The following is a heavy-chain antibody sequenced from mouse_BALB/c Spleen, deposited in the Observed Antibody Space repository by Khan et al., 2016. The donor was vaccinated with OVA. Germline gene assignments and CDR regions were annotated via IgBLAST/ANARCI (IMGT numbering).Heavy chain of an antibody. CDR2: ISSGGSLT. D-gene: IGHD2-1*01. Sequence: EVQLVESGGGLVKPGGSLKLSCAASGFTFSSYAMSWVRQTPEKRLEWVATISSGGSLTYYPDSVQGRFSISRDNGKNTLYLLMRSLRSEDTAIYYCVRVYFCYFDYWGQGTTLTVSS. J-gene: IGHJ2*01. CDR1: GFTFSSYA. CDR3: VRVYFCYFDY. V-gene: IGHV5-9-3*01.